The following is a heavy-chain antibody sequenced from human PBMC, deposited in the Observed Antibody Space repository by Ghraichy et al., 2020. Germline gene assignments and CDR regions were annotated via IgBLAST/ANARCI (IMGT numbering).Heavy chain of an antibody. Sequence: GESLNISCAASGFTFSSYAMHWVRQAPGKGLEYVSAISSNGGSTYYANSVKGRFTISRDNSKNTLYLQMGSLRAEDMAVYYCARAPPGCGGDCYAFDYWGQGTLVTVSS. CDR2: ISSNGGST. V-gene: IGHV3-64*01. CDR3: ARAPPGCGGDCYAFDY. D-gene: IGHD2-21*02. J-gene: IGHJ4*02. CDR1: GFTFSSYA.